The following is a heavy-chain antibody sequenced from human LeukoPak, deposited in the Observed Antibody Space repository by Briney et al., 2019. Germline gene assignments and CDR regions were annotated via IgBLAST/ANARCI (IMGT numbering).Heavy chain of an antibody. Sequence: ASVKVSCKASGYTFTSYGISWVRQAPGQGLEWMGWISAYNGNTNYAQKLQGRVTMTTDTSTSTAYMGLRSLRSDDTAVYYCARDSRYTVTTGYWGQGTLVTVSS. CDR2: ISAYNGNT. J-gene: IGHJ4*02. D-gene: IGHD4-11*01. V-gene: IGHV1-18*01. CDR3: ARDSRYTVTTGY. CDR1: GYTFTSYG.